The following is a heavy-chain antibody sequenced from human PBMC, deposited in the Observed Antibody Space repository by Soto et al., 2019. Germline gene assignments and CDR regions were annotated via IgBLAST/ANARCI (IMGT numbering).Heavy chain of an antibody. CDR2: INHSGST. J-gene: IGHJ4*02. Sequence: PSETLSLTCAVYGGSFSGYYWSWIRQPPGKGLEWIGEINHSGSTNYNPSLKSRVTISVDTSKNQFSLKLSSVTAADTAVYYCERELKGTGVVSGGSSWGQGTLVTVYS. CDR3: ERELKGTGVVSGGSS. CDR1: GGSFSGYY. D-gene: IGHD2-15*01. V-gene: IGHV4-34*01.